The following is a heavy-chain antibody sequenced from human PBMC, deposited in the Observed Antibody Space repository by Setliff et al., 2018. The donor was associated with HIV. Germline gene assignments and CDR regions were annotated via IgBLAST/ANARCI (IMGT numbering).Heavy chain of an antibody. CDR1: GYIITRYG. J-gene: IGHJ4*02. V-gene: IGHV1-18*01. D-gene: IGHD6-6*01. Sequence: ASVKVSCKASGYIITRYGVTWVRQAPGQGLEWMGWIGAYDGNTKYIQKLQGRVTMTTDTSTNTAYMELRSLRSDDTAVYYCARDPTGGAARCDYWGQGTLVTVS. CDR3: ARDPTGGAARCDY. CDR2: IGAYDGNT.